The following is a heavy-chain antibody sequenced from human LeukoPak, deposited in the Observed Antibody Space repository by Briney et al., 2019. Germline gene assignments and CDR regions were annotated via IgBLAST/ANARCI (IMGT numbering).Heavy chain of an antibody. CDR2: ITGDGGGT. CDR3: AKEASSGNFVTIDC. Sequence: GGSLRLSCEASGFTFRNYVMSWVRQTPGKGLEWVSAITGDGGGTNHADSVKGRFTISRDNSKNTLYLQMNSLRAEDTAVYYCAKEASSGNFVTIDCWGQGALVTVSS. V-gene: IGHV3-23*01. CDR1: GFTFRNYV. D-gene: IGHD1-26*01. J-gene: IGHJ4*02.